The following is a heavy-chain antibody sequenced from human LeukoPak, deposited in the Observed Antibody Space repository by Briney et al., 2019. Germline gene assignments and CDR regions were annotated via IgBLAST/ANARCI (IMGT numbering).Heavy chain of an antibody. CDR2: ISAYNGNT. D-gene: IGHD1-7*01. V-gene: IGHV1-18*01. CDR1: GYTFTSYG. CDR3: ARVLGNWNYLNWFDP. Sequence: ASVKVSCKASGYTFTSYGISWVRQAPGQGLEWMGWISAYNGNTNYAQKLQGRVTMTTDTSTSTAYMELRSLRSDDTAVYYCARVLGNWNYLNWFDPWGQGTLVTVSS. J-gene: IGHJ5*02.